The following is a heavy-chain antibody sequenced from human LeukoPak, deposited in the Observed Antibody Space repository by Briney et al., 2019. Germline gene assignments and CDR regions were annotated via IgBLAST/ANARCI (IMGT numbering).Heavy chain of an antibody. D-gene: IGHD6-6*01. CDR3: AIHEYSSSSFLGY. J-gene: IGHJ4*02. CDR1: GYTFTSYG. Sequence: ASVKVSCKASGYTFTSYGISWVRQAPGQGLEWMGWISGYNGNTKYAQQLQGRVTMTTDTSTSTAYMELRSLRSDDTAVYYCAIHEYSSSSFLGYWGQGTLVTVSS. V-gene: IGHV1-18*01. CDR2: ISGYNGNT.